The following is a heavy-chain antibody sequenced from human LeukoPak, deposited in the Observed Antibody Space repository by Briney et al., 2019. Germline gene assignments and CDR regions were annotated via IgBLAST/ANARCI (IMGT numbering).Heavy chain of an antibody. CDR3: ARFETSPGCVAFDI. CDR2: INSGSTHF. J-gene: IGHJ3*02. D-gene: IGHD1-1*01. CDR1: GFTFSTYS. V-gene: IGHV3-21*06. Sequence: GESLRLSCAASGFTFSTYSMNWVRQAPGKGLEWVSSINSGSTHFYYADSVRGRFTISRDNTKNSLFLQMNSLRAEDTAVYYCARFETSPGCVAFDIWGQGTMVTVSS.